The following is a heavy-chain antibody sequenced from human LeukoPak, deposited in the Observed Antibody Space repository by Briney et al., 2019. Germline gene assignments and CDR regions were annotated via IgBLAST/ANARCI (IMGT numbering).Heavy chain of an antibody. D-gene: IGHD6-13*01. CDR1: GYTFTSYG. J-gene: IGHJ6*03. Sequence: GASVKVSCTASGYTFTSYGISWVRQAPGQGLEWMGWISAYNGNTHYAQKLQGRVTMTTDTSTSTAYMELRSLRSDDTAVYYCASSKWSAGGNYYNYMDVWGKGTTVTVSS. CDR2: ISAYNGNT. CDR3: ASSKWSAGGNYYNYMDV. V-gene: IGHV1-18*01.